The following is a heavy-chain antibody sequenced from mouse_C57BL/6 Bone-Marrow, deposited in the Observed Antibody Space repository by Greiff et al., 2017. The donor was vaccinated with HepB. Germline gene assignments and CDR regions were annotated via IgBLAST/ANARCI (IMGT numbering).Heavy chain of an antibody. V-gene: IGHV1-81*01. J-gene: IGHJ1*03. D-gene: IGHD3-3*01. CDR3: ARRGTFSYWYFDV. CDR2: IYPRSGNT. CDR1: GYTFTSYG. Sequence: QVQLQQSGAELARPGASVKLSCKASGYTFTSYGISWVKQRTGQGLEWIGEIYPRSGNTYYNEKFKGKATLTADKSSSTAYMELRSLTSEDSAVYFCARRGTFSYWYFDVWGTGTTVTVSS.